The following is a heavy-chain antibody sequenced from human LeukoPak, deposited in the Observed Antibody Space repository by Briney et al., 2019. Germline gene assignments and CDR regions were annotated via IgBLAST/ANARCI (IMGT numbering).Heavy chain of an antibody. CDR2: TYYRSKWYN. CDR3: ARDIGTFDS. CDR1: GDSVSSNSAA. V-gene: IGHV6-1*01. Sequence: SQTLSLTCAISGDSVSSNSAAWTWIRQSPSRGLEWLGRTYYRSKWYNEYAASVKSRININPDTSKNQFSLHLNSVTPDDTAVYYCARDIGTFDSWGQGTLVTVSS. J-gene: IGHJ4*02. D-gene: IGHD3-10*01.